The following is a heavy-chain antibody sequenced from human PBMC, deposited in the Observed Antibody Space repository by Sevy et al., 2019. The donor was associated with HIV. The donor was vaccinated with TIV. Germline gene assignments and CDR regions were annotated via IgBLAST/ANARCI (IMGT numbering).Heavy chain of an antibody. CDR3: ARDLGGSTFDY. V-gene: IGHV3-30-3*01. CDR1: GFTFSSYA. Sequence: GGPLRLSCAASGFTFSSYAMHWVRQAPGKGLEWVAVISYDGSNKYYADSVKGRFTISRDNSKNTLYLQMNSLRAEDTAVYYCARDLGGSTFDYWGQGTLVTVSS. D-gene: IGHD3-16*01. CDR2: ISYDGSNK. J-gene: IGHJ4*02.